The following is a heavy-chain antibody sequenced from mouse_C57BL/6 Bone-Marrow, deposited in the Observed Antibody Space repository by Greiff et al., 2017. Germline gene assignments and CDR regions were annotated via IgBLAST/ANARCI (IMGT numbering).Heavy chain of an antibody. V-gene: IGHV1-55*01. CDR1: GYTFTSYW. J-gene: IGHJ4*01. CDR3: GSSGDLNAMDY. Sequence: QVQLQQPGAELAQPGASVKMSCKASGYTFTSYWITWVKQRPGQGLEWIGDIYPGSGSTNYNEKFKSKATLTVDTSSSTAYMQLSSLTSEDSSVYYCGSSGDLNAMDYWGQGTSVTVFS. CDR2: IYPGSGST.